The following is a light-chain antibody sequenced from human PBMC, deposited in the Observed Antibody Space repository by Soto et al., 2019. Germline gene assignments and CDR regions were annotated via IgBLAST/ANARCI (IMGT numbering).Light chain of an antibody. Sequence: EIVMTQSPATLSVSPGERATLSCWASQSVSSNLAWYQQEPGQAPRLLIYGASSRATGIPSRFSGSGSGTEFTLTISSLQSEDFAVYYCQQYNNWPVTFGPGTKGDIK. CDR1: QSVSSN. J-gene: IGKJ3*01. V-gene: IGKV3-15*01. CDR3: QQYNNWPVT. CDR2: GAS.